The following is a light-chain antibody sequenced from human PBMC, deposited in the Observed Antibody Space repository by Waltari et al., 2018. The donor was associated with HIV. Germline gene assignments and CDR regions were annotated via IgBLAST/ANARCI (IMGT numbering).Light chain of an antibody. CDR2: WAS. Sequence: DVVVTKSPDSLDVAVGEATTLNFSPRRSLSYRSDNKTFLAGYLLRPGQRPRLLIYWASIREFGVPDRITGSGSGTDFTLTISSLQPEDVATYYCQQYFSVPYTFGQGTKLEIK. J-gene: IGKJ2*01. V-gene: IGKV4-1*01. CDR3: QQYFSVPYT. CDR1: RSLSYRSDNKTF.